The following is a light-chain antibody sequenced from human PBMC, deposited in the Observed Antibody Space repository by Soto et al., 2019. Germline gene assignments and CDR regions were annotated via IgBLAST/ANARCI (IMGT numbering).Light chain of an antibody. J-gene: IGKJ1*01. CDR2: GAS. CDR3: QQYGRSPWT. CDR1: QSISDT. Sequence: EIVMTQSPATLSVSPGGRATLSCRASQSISDTLAWYQQEPGQAPRLLIHGASSRATGIPDRFSGSGSGTDFTLTISRLEPEDFAVYYCQQYGRSPWTFGQGTKVDIK. V-gene: IGKV3-20*01.